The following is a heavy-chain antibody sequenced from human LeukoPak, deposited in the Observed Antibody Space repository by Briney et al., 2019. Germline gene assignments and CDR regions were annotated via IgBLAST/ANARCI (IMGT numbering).Heavy chain of an antibody. J-gene: IGHJ4*02. CDR1: GYRFTSYW. D-gene: IGHD2-21*02. Sequence: GESLKISCHAAGYRFTSYWIGWVRQMPGKGLEWMGMIYPGDSDTRYSPSFQGHVTISADKSISTAYLQWNSLKASDTAMYYCARHISDCGGDCPFDYWGQGTLVTVSS. CDR2: IYPGDSDT. CDR3: ARHISDCGGDCPFDY. V-gene: IGHV5-51*01.